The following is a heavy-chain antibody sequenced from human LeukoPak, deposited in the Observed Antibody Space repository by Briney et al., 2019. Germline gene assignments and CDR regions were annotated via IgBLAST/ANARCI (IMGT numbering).Heavy chain of an antibody. CDR3: ARDSSGWYRWFDP. Sequence: SETLSLTCAVYGGSFSGYYWSWIRQPPGKGLEWIGSIYYSGSTNYNPSLKSRVTISVDTSKNQFSLKLSSVTAADTAVYYCARDSSGWYRWFDPWGQGILVTVSS. CDR2: IYYSGST. D-gene: IGHD6-19*01. V-gene: IGHV4-59*01. J-gene: IGHJ5*02. CDR1: GGSFSGYY.